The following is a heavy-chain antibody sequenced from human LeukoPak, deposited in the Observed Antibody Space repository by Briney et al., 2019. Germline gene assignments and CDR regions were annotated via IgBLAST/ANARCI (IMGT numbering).Heavy chain of an antibody. CDR3: AKAYAVVVVAAKGYYFDY. CDR2: ISGSGGST. D-gene: IGHD2-15*01. V-gene: IGHV3-23*01. Sequence: GGSLRLSCAAPGFTFSSYAMSWVRQAPGKGLEWVSAISGSGGSTYYADSVKGRFTISRDNSKNTLYLQMNSLRAEDTAVYYCAKAYAVVVVAAKGYYFDYWGQGTLVTVSS. CDR1: GFTFSSYA. J-gene: IGHJ4*02.